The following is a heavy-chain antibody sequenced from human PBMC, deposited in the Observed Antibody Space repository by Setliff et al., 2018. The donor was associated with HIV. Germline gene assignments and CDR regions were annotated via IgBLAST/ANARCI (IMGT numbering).Heavy chain of an antibody. CDR2: ISHSGST. Sequence: SETLSLTCAVSGGSIRTGDRWSWVRQSPGKGLEWIGEISHSGSTNYNPSLRSRVTISVDTSSNQFSLKLSSVTAADTAVYYCARDYYDDSYYRPGIYYYYYMDVWGKGTTVTSP. V-gene: IGHV4-4*02. J-gene: IGHJ6*03. D-gene: IGHD3-10*01. CDR3: ARDYYDDSYYRPGIYYYYYMDV. CDR1: GGSIRTGDR.